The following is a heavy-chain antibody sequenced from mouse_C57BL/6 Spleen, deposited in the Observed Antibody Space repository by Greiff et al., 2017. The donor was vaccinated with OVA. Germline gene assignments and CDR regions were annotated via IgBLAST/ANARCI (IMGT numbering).Heavy chain of an antibody. CDR3: ARAGDYPYAMDY. CDR2: ISDGGSYT. J-gene: IGHJ4*01. V-gene: IGHV5-4*03. D-gene: IGHD2-4*01. CDR1: GFTFSSYA. Sequence: EVKVEESGGGLVKPGGSLKLSCAASGFTFSSYAMSWVRQTPEKRLEWVATISDGGSYTYYPDNVKGRFTISRDNAKNNLYLQMSHLKSEDTAMYYCARAGDYPYAMDYWGQGTSVTVSS.